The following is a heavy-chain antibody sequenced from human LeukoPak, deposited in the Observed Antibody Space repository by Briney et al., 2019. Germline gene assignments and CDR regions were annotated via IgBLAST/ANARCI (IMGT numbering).Heavy chain of an antibody. V-gene: IGHV1-2*02. J-gene: IGHJ4*02. CDR2: INPHKGDT. CDR3: ATVRDIVVGGGPYYFDY. D-gene: IGHD2-15*01. Sequence: ASVKVSCKASGYTFTGYYMHWVRQAPGQGLEWVGWINPHKGDTNYVQKFQGRVTMTRDTSITTAYMELSRLKSDDAAVYYCATVRDIVVGGGPYYFDYWGQGTLVTVSS. CDR1: GYTFTGYY.